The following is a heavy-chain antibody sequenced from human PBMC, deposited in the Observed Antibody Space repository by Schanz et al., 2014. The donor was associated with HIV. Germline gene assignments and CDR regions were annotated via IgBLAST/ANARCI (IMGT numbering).Heavy chain of an antibody. Sequence: EVQLVESGGGLVEPGGSLRLSCEASGFSFSSFSMNWVRQAPGKGLEWVSSIGSGGGYKYYADSVNGRFTISRDNAKNSLHLQMSRLGAEDTAVYYCARDLHGYGDARTDYWGQGILVTVSS. CDR2: IGSGGGYK. J-gene: IGHJ4*02. CDR1: GFSFSSFS. D-gene: IGHD4-17*01. CDR3: ARDLHGYGDARTDY. V-gene: IGHV3-21*02.